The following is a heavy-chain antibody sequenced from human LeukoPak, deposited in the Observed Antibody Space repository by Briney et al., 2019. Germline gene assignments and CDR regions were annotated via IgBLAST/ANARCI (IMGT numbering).Heavy chain of an antibody. V-gene: IGHV4-38-2*02. CDR2: IYHSGST. CDR3: ARALIVGATSYYFDY. Sequence: SETLSLTCTVSGYSISSGYYWGWIRQPPGKGLEWMGSIYHSGSTYYNPSLKSRVTISVDTSTNQFSLKLSSVTAADTAVYYCARALIVGATSYYFDYWGQGTLVTVSS. CDR1: GYSISSGYY. D-gene: IGHD1-26*01. J-gene: IGHJ4*02.